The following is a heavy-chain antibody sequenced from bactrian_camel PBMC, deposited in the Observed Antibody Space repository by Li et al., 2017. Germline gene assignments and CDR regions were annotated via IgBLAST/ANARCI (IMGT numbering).Heavy chain of an antibody. CDR3: AATRSGWTAAVPLGRYEYTY. CDR2: IYTGRGMT. V-gene: IGHV3S54*01. D-gene: IGHD1*01. J-gene: IGHJ4*01. Sequence: HVQLVESGGGSVQAGGSLRLSCTTSEAFYRSVNCMGWFRQAPGKEREGVAFIYTGRGMTYIADPMKGRFTISQDSAKNTVYLQMDSLNPDDTAVYYCAATRSGWTAAVPLGRYEYTYWGQGTGHRL. CDR1: EAFYRSVNC.